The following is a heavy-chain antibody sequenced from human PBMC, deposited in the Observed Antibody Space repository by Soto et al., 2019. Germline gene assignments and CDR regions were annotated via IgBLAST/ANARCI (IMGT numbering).Heavy chain of an antibody. D-gene: IGHD6-19*01. J-gene: IGHJ4*01. CDR2: IYHGGTT. CDR3: ENAHVMVVSGSTFEY. Sequence: ETLSLTCSISGYSMNSCSYWGWIRQPPGKGPEWIASIYHGGTTFYNPSLKSRVTVSVDKSNNQFSLKLRYVTAADTAVYYCENAHVMVVSGSTFEYWGDGTLVTVSS. CDR1: GYSMNSCSY. V-gene: IGHV4-38-2*02.